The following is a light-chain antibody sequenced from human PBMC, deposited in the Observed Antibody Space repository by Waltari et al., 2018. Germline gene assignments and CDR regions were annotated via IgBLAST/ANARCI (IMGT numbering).Light chain of an antibody. Sequence: VMTQSPATLSVSPGERATLSCRASQSVSSNLAWYQQKPGQAPRLLIYGASTRATGIPARFSGSGSGTEFTLTISSLQSEDFAVYYCQQYNNWPMYTFGQGTKLEIK. CDR3: QQYNNWPMYT. CDR1: QSVSSN. CDR2: GAS. J-gene: IGKJ2*01. V-gene: IGKV3-15*01.